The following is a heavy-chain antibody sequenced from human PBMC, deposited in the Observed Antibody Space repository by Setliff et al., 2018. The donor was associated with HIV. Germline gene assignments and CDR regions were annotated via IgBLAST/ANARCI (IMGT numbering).Heavy chain of an antibody. CDR3: AKNRNRYYYDNSGYPDY. CDR2: VSYDAERK. J-gene: IGHJ4*02. D-gene: IGHD3-22*01. CDR1: GFTFRHYA. V-gene: IGHV3-30*18. Sequence: PGGSLRLSCEASGFTFRHYAMHWVRQAPGKGLEWVAVVSYDAERKYYADSVKGRFTISRDNPRNTVYLQMTGLRLDDTAVYYCAKNRNRYYYDNSGYPDYWGQGTLVTVSS.